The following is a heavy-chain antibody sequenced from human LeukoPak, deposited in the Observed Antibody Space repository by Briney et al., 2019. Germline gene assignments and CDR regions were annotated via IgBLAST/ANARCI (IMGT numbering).Heavy chain of an antibody. J-gene: IGHJ4*02. CDR2: IIPIFGTA. D-gene: IGHD3-3*01. V-gene: IGHV1-69*13. Sequence: ASVKVSCKPSRGTFSSYAISWVRQAPGQGLEWMGGIIPIFGTANYAQKFQGRVTITADESTSTAYMELSSLRSEDTAVYYCARDRGFWSGYYHFDYWGQGTLVTVS. CDR1: RGTFSSYA. CDR3: ARDRGFWSGYYHFDY.